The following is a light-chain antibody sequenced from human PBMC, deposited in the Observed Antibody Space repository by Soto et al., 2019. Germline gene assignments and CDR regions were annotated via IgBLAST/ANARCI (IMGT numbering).Light chain of an antibody. CDR3: AAWDDSLNGYVV. CDR2: NTN. V-gene: IGLV1-44*01. J-gene: IGLJ2*01. Sequence: QSVLTQPPSASGTPGQRVTISCSGSTSNIGSNTVNWYQQLPGTAPKLLIYNTNQRRSGVPDRFSGSKSGISASLAISGLQSEDEADYYCAAWDDSLNGYVVFGGGTKLTVL. CDR1: TSNIGSNT.